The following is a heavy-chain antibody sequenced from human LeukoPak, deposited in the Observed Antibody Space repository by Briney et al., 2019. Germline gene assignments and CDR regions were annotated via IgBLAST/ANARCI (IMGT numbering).Heavy chain of an antibody. CDR2: ISSSSSTI. CDR1: GFTFSSYS. CDR3: ARDLGMDSGSYFG. Sequence: GGSLRLSCAASGFTFSSYSMNWVRQAPGKGLEWVSYISSSSSTIYYADSVKGRLTISRDNAKNSLYLQMNSLRAEDTAVYYCARDLGMDSGSYFGWGQGTLVTVSS. V-gene: IGHV3-48*04. D-gene: IGHD1-26*01. J-gene: IGHJ4*02.